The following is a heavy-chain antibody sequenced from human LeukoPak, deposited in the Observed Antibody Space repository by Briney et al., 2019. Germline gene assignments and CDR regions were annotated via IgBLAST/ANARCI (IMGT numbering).Heavy chain of an antibody. J-gene: IGHJ4*02. CDR2: IIPILGIA. V-gene: IGHV1-69*04. Sequence: ASVKVSCKASGGTFSTYAINWVRQAPGQGLEWMGRIIPILGIANYAQKFQGRVTMTTDTSTSTAYMELRSLRSDDTAVYYCARDQNHSGYGIFDYWGQGTLVTVSS. CDR3: ARDQNHSGYGIFDY. D-gene: IGHD5-12*01. CDR1: GGTFSTYA.